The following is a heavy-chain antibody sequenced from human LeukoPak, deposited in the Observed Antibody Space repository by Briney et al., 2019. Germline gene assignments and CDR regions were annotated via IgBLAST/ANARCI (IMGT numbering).Heavy chain of an antibody. CDR2: INHSGSA. CDR1: GGSISSGSYY. D-gene: IGHD3-10*01. V-gene: IGHV4-39*01. Sequence: PSQTLSLTCTVSGGSISSGSYYWSWIRPPPGKGLEWIGEINHSGSANYNPSLKSRVTIFLDTSKNQFSLNLSSVTAADTAVYYCARRPRGVIIKTWFDSWGQGTLVTVSS. CDR3: ARRPRGVIIKTWFDS. J-gene: IGHJ5*01.